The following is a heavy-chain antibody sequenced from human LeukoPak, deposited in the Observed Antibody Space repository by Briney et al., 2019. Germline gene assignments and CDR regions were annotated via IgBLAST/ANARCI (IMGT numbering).Heavy chain of an antibody. CDR3: ARQVYYGSGSTNPFDY. J-gene: IGHJ4*02. D-gene: IGHD3-10*01. V-gene: IGHV4-39*01. CDR2: IYYSGST. Sequence: KSSETLSLTCTVSGGSISSSSYYWGWIRQPPGKGLEWIGSIYYSGSTYYNPSLKSRVTTSVDTSKNQFSLKLSSVTAADTAVYYCARQVYYGSGSTNPFDYWGQGTLVTVSS. CDR1: GGSISSSSYY.